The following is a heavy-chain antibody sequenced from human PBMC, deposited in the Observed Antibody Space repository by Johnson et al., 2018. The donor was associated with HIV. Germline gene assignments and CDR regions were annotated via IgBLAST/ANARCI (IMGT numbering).Heavy chain of an antibody. CDR1: GFTVSSNY. D-gene: IGHD5-24*01. CDR3: ARACRDGYTCDAFDS. CDR2: INSGGST. Sequence: VQLVESGGGLVQPGGSLRLSCAASGFTVSSNYMSWVRQGPGKGLEWVSVINSGGSTYYTDSVRGRFTISRDNSKNTLYLQMNSLRAEDTAVYYCARACRDGYTCDAFDSWGQGTIVTVSS. J-gene: IGHJ3*02. V-gene: IGHV3-66*01.